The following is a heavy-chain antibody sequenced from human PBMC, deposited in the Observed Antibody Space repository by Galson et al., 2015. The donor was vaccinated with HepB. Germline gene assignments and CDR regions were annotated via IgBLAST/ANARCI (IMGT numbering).Heavy chain of an antibody. J-gene: IGHJ4*02. V-gene: IGHV3-7*03. CDR1: GFTFSSYW. Sequence: SLRLSCAASGFTFSSYWMSWVRQAPGKGLEWVANIKQDGSEKYYVDSVKGRFTISRDNAKNSLYLQMNSLRAEDTAVYYCARRGDYDILTGDYWGQGTLVTVSS. D-gene: IGHD3-9*01. CDR3: ARRGDYDILTGDY. CDR2: IKQDGSEK.